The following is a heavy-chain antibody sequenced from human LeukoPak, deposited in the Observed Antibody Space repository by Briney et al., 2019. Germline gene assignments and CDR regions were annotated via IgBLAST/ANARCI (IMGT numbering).Heavy chain of an antibody. CDR1: GFTCSSYS. CDR3: ASCSGGSCYSGRIDY. V-gene: IGHV3-21*01. Sequence: GGSLRLSCAASGFTCSSYSMNWVRQAPGKGLEWVSSISSSSSYIYYADSVKGRFTISRDNAKNSLYLQMNSLRAEDTAVYYCASCSGGSCYSGRIDYWGQGTLVTVS. D-gene: IGHD2-15*01. J-gene: IGHJ4*02. CDR2: ISSSSSYI.